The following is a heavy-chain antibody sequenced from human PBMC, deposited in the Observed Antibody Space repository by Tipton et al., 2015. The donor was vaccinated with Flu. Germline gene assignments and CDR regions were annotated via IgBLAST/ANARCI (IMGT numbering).Heavy chain of an antibody. CDR3: ARPHTPYFYGMDV. J-gene: IGHJ6*02. CDR1: GGSINSDSYY. Sequence: LRLSCTVSGGSINSDSYYWGWIRQTPGKGLQWIWSIYYTGTTSYNPSLQGRVTISADRSKNQFSLEMSSLTAADTAVYYCARPHTPYFYGMDVWGQGTTVTVSS. CDR2: IYYTGTT. D-gene: IGHD2-2*02. V-gene: IGHV4-39*07.